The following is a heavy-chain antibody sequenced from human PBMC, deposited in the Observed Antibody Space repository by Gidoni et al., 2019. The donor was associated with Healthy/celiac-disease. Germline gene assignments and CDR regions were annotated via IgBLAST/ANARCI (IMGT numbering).Heavy chain of an antibody. V-gene: IGHV3-30*18. CDR2: ISYDGSNK. CDR1: GFTFSSYG. CDR3: AKARKSLYGMDV. J-gene: IGHJ6*02. Sequence: QVPLVESGGGVVQPGRSLRLPCAASGFTFSSYGMHWVRQAPGKGLEWVAVISYDGSNKYYADSVKGRFTISRDNSKNTLYLQMNSLRAEDTAVYYCAKARKSLYGMDVWGQGTTVTVSS.